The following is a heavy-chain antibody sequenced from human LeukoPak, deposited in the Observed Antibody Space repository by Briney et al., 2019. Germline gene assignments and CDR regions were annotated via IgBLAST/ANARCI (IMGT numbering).Heavy chain of an antibody. CDR1: GGSISSSNW. J-gene: IGHJ4*02. CDR2: IYHSGST. CDR3: AREGYSSGWYKTDY. D-gene: IGHD6-19*01. V-gene: IGHV4-4*02. Sequence: PSETLSLTCAVSGGSISSSNWWSWVRQPPGKGPEWIGEIYHSGSTNYNPSLKSRVTISVDKSKNQFSLKLSSVTAADTAVYYCAREGYSSGWYKTDYWGRGTLVTVSS.